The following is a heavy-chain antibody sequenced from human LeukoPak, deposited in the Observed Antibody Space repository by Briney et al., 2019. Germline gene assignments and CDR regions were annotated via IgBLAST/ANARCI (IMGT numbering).Heavy chain of an antibody. CDR3: AGSYFYDGNRYFDY. Sequence: SETLSLTCNVSGGSIASYYWNWIRQPPGKGLEWIGYIYYTGSTNSNPSLRSRVTMSLDTSKNQFSLKLSSVTATDTARYYCAGSYFYDGNRYFDYWGQGALVTVSS. D-gene: IGHD3-22*01. CDR1: GGSIASYY. J-gene: IGHJ4*02. V-gene: IGHV4-59*08. CDR2: IYYTGST.